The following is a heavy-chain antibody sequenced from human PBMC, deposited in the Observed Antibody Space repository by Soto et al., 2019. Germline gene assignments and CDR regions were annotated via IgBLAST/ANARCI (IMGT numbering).Heavy chain of an antibody. Sequence: EVQLVESGGGLVQPGVSLRLSCEASGFTFSTYSMNWVRQAPGKGLEWISYITKSSRTIYYADSVKGRFTISRDNAKNSLYLQMNSLRAEDTAVYYCTRDHGYGYGMDVWGQGTTVTVSS. D-gene: IGHD5-12*01. CDR1: GFTFSTYS. J-gene: IGHJ6*02. CDR2: ITKSSRTI. V-gene: IGHV3-48*01. CDR3: TRDHGYGYGMDV.